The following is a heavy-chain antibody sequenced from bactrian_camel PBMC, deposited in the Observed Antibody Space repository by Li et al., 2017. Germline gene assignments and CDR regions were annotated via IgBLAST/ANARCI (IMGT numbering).Heavy chain of an antibody. CDR1: GYTYSSYS. D-gene: IGHD5*01. Sequence: HVQLVESGGGSVQAGGSLRLSCEADGYTYSSYSMCWFRQAPGKEREAVAGIDSDGITTYSDDVKGRFTISVDGRNILYLQMTSLNPEDTAVYYCAADSGLMIAAWGPYDYWGQGTQVTVS. J-gene: IGHJ4*01. CDR3: AADSGLMIAAWGPYDY. V-gene: IGHV3S53*01. CDR2: IDSDGIT.